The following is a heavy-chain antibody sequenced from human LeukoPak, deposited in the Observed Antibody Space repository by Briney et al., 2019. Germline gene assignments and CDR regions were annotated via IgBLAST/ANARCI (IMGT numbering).Heavy chain of an antibody. V-gene: IGHV3-33*01. CDR3: ARMSSYCDY. CDR2: IWYDGSNK. J-gene: IGHJ4*02. Sequence: GGSLRLSCAASGFTFSSYGMHWVRQAPGKGLEWVAVIWYDGSNKYYADSAKGRFTISRDNAKSSLYLQMNSLRAEDTGVYFCARMSSYCDYWGQGTLVTVSS. CDR1: GFTFSSYG. D-gene: IGHD2-2*01.